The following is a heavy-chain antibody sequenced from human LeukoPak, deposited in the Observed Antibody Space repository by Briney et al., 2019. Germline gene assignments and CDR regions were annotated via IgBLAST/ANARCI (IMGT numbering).Heavy chain of an antibody. CDR3: ARDPAVTTRTRNYYYYYMDV. D-gene: IGHD4-17*01. CDR2: IFHSGST. Sequence: SETLSLTCAVSSGSIFSSNWWSWVRQPPGKGLEWIGQIFHSGSTSYSPSLKSRVTISVDTSKNQFSLKLSSVTAADTAVYYCARDPAVTTRTRNYYYYYMDVWGKGSTVTVSS. CDR1: SGSIFSSNW. J-gene: IGHJ6*03. V-gene: IGHV4-4*02.